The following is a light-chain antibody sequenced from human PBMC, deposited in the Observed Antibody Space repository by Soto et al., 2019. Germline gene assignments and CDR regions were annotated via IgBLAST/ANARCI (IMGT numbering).Light chain of an antibody. CDR1: QGISSF. Sequence: DVQMTQNHSSLSASVGDRFTITCRASQGISSFLAWYQQIPGKVPKLLIYAASTLQSGVPSRFSGSGSGTDFTLTISSLQPEDVATYYCQKYNSAPWTFGQVSKVDIK. V-gene: IGKV1-27*01. CDR3: QKYNSAPWT. J-gene: IGKJ1*01. CDR2: AAS.